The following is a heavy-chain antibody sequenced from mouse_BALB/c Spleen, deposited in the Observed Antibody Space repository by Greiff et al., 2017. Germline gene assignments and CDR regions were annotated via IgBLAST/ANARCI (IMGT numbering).Heavy chain of an antibody. CDR2: ISYSGST. V-gene: IGHV3-2*02. CDR1: GYSITSDYA. J-gene: IGHJ3*01. CDR3: ASGGLRQFAY. D-gene: IGHD2-4*01. Sequence: EVQLQESGPGLVKPSQSLSLTCTVTGYSITSDYAWNWIRQFPGNKLEWMGYISYSGSTSYNPSLKSRISITRDTSKNQFFLQLNSVTTEDTATYYCASGGLRQFAYWGQGTLVTVSA.